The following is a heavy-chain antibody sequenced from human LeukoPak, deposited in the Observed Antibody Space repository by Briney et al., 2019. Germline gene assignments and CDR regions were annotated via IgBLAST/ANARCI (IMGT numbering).Heavy chain of an antibody. CDR2: LYTDGAWI. CDR1: GFTFRSYV. V-gene: IGHV3-23*01. CDR3: AKSAAPCARGSCYSALES. Sequence: GGSLTLSCAVSGFTFRSYVMSWVRLPPGKGLEWVAGLYTDGAWIYYADPVKGRFTISRDNSENTLYLQMSSLRVEDTAIYYCAKSAAPCARGSCYSALESWGQGTLVTVSS. D-gene: IGHD2-15*01. J-gene: IGHJ4*02.